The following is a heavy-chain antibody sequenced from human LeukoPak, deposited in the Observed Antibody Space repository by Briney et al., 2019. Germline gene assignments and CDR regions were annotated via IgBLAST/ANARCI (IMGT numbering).Heavy chain of an antibody. J-gene: IGHJ2*01. CDR3: ARDAAAGNWYFDL. Sequence: GASVKVSCKASGYTFTGYYMHWVRQAPGQGLEWMGWINPNSGGTNYAQKFQGWVTMTRDTSISTAYMELSRLRSDDTAVYYCARDAAAGNWYFDLWGRGTLVTVSS. CDR1: GYTFTGYY. V-gene: IGHV1-2*04. D-gene: IGHD6-13*01. CDR2: INPNSGGT.